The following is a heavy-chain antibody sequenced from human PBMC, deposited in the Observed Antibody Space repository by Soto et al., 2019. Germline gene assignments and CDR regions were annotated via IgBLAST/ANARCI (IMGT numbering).Heavy chain of an antibody. CDR1: GFTFSSYA. D-gene: IGHD1-1*01. J-gene: IGHJ1*01. Sequence: GGSLILSCAASGFTFSSYAMSWVRQAPGKGLEWVSAISGSGGSTYYADSVKGRFTISRDNAENTLYLQMDSLRAEDTAVYYCTTGFEEWGQGSPVTVSS. CDR2: ISGSGGST. V-gene: IGHV3-23*01. CDR3: TTGFEE.